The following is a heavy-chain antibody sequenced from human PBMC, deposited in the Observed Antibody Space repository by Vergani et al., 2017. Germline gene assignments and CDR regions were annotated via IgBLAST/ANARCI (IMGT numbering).Heavy chain of an antibody. CDR1: GDTFSTYY. Sequence: QVQLVQSWAEVRKSGASVKVSCKTSGDTFSTYYMHWVRQAPGQGLEWMGIINPSGGHTNYAQKFQGRVTMTRDTSTSTVYMELSSLRSDDTAIYYCARGDYGILTGYRYWGQGTLVTVSA. D-gene: IGHD3-9*01. J-gene: IGHJ4*02. CDR3: ARGDYGILTGYRY. V-gene: IGHV1-46*03. CDR2: INPSGGHT.